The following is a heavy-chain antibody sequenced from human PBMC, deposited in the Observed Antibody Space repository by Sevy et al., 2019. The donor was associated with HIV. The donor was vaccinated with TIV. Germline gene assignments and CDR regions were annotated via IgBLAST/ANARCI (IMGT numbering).Heavy chain of an antibody. CDR1: GFTFSNYA. Sequence: GGSLRLSCAASGFTFSNYAMSWVRQTPGKGLEWVSAISGSADATYYTDSVKRRFTISRDNSKNTVYLQMNSLRAEDTAVYYCVKEVSQYSYSDYWGQGTLVTVSS. CDR2: ISGSADAT. D-gene: IGHD5-18*01. V-gene: IGHV3-23*01. CDR3: VKEVSQYSYSDY. J-gene: IGHJ4*02.